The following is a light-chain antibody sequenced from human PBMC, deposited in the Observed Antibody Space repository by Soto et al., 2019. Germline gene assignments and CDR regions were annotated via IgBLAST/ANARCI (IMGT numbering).Light chain of an antibody. CDR1: QIINNY. V-gene: IGKV1-39*01. J-gene: IGKJ2*01. CDR3: QQTASTPYT. Sequence: DTQMNQSPYSLSASVGDRVTITCRASQIINNYFNWYQQKPGEAPNLLIYAASSLQSGGPLRFSDSGSETHFTLTISSLQPEDFATYYCQQTASTPYTFGQGT. CDR2: AAS.